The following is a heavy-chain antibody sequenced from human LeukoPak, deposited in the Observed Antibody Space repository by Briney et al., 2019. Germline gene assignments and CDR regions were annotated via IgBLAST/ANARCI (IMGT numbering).Heavy chain of an antibody. D-gene: IGHD3-22*01. CDR3: ARTATMIVVVIIG. Sequence: SETLSLTCTVSGYSISSGYYWGWIRQPPGKGLEWIGSIYYSGSTYYNPSLKSRVTISVDTSKNQFSLKLSSETAADTAVYYCARTATMIVVVIIGWGQGTLVTVSS. CDR1: GYSISSGYY. CDR2: IYYSGST. J-gene: IGHJ4*02. V-gene: IGHV4-38-2*02.